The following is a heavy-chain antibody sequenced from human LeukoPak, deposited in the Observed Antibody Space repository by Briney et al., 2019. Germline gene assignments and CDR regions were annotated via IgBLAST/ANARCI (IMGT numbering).Heavy chain of an antibody. D-gene: IGHD6-13*01. CDR2: INHSGST. CDR3: ARGTQVLGSPPDTAAAGTLDY. V-gene: IGHV4-34*01. Sequence: SETLSLTCAVYGGSFSGYYWSWIRQPPGKGLEWIGEINHSGSTNYNPSLKSRVTISVDTSKNQFSLKLSSVTAADTAVYYCARGTQVLGSPPDTAAAGTLDYWGQGTLVTVSS. CDR1: GGSFSGYY. J-gene: IGHJ4*02.